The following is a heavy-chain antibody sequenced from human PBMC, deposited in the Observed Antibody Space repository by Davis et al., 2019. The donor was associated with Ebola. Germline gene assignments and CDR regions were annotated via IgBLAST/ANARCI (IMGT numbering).Heavy chain of an antibody. CDR2: ISSSSSTI. V-gene: IGHV3-48*01. D-gene: IGHD3-22*01. J-gene: IGHJ4*02. Sequence: GESLKISCAASGFTLSSYSMNWVRQAPGKGLEWVSYISSSSSTIYYADSVKGRFTISSDNSKNTLYLQMNSLRAEDTAVYYCAKVVVITTLGYFDYWGQGTLVTVSS. CDR3: AKVVVITTLGYFDY. CDR1: GFTLSSYS.